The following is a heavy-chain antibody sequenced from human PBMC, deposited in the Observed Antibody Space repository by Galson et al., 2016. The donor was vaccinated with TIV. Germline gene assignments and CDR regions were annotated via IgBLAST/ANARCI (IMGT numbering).Heavy chain of an antibody. CDR3: ARDSSGYFSFDC. CDR1: GFTFGSYG. Sequence: SLRLSCAASGFTFGSYGMHWVRQAPGKGLDWVALISYDRSNKDYADSVKGRFTISRDNSKNTLYLQMKSLRAEDTAVYYCARDSSGYFSFDCWGQGTLVTVSS. D-gene: IGHD3-22*01. J-gene: IGHJ4*02. CDR2: ISYDRSNK. V-gene: IGHV3-30*03.